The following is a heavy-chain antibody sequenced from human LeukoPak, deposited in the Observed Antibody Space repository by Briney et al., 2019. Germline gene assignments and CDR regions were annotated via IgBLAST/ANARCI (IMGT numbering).Heavy chain of an antibody. Sequence: VKVSCKASGGTFSSYAISWVRQAPGQGLEWMGGIIPIFGTANYAQKFQGRVTITADESTSTAYMELSSLRSEDTAVYYCARVSHPRQSNWFDPWGQGTLVTVSS. J-gene: IGHJ5*02. V-gene: IGHV1-69*01. CDR2: IIPIFGTA. CDR3: ARVSHPRQSNWFDP. CDR1: GGTFSSYA.